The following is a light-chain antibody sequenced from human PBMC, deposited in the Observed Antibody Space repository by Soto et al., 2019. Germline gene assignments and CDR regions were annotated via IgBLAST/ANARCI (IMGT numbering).Light chain of an antibody. J-gene: IGKJ1*01. CDR1: QSIRTF. V-gene: IGKV3-11*01. CDR2: DAS. Sequence: EIVLTQSPATLSLSPWERATPSCRASQSIRTFLAWYQHRPGQAPRLLIYDASDRATGIPARFSGSGSGTDFTLTISSLEPEDSAFYYCQQRDNWPQTFGQGTKVDI. CDR3: QQRDNWPQT.